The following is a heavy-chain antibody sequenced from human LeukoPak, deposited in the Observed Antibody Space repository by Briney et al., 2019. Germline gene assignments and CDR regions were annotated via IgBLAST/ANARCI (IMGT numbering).Heavy chain of an antibody. D-gene: IGHD3-10*01. CDR3: ARAGFGLAPHRGTPFDY. V-gene: IGHV4-34*01. CDR2: INHSGIT. J-gene: IGHJ4*02. Sequence: SETLSLTCAVYGGSFSGYYRSWVRQPPGKGLEWIGEINHSGITNYNPSLKSRVTISIDTSKNQFSLNLSSVTAADTAVYYCARAGFGLAPHRGTPFDYWGQGTLVTVSS. CDR1: GGSFSGYY.